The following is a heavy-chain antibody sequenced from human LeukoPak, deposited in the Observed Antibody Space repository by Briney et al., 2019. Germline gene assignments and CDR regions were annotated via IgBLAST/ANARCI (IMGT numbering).Heavy chain of an antibody. J-gene: IGHJ4*02. Sequence: PSETPSLTCTVSGGSISSSSYYWGWIRQPPGKGLEWIGSIYYSGSTYYNPSLKSRVTISVDTSKNQFSLKLSSVTAADTAVYYCASLYYYDSSGYYSYWGQGTLVTVSS. D-gene: IGHD3-22*01. CDR2: IYYSGST. CDR1: GGSISSSSYY. CDR3: ASLYYYDSSGYYSY. V-gene: IGHV4-39*07.